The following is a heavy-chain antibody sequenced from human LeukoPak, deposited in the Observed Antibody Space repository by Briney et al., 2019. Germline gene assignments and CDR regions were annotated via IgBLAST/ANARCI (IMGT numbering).Heavy chain of an antibody. V-gene: IGHV3-74*01. D-gene: IGHD3-22*01. J-gene: IGHJ4*02. CDR1: GFTFSSYW. CDR2: INSDGSIT. CDR3: AKERYYYDSSGYYYNYFDY. Sequence: GGSLRLSCAASGFTFSSYWMHWVRQAPGKGLVWVSRINSDGSITSYADSVKGRFTISRDNAKNTLYLQMNSLRAEDTAVYYCAKERYYYDSSGYYYNYFDYWGQGTLVTVSS.